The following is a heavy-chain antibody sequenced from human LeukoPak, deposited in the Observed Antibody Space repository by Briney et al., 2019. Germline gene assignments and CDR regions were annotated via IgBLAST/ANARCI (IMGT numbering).Heavy chain of an antibody. Sequence: ASVTVSCKFSGYTLTQLAIHWVRQAPGKGLEWMGGFDPEDGETVYAQKFQDRVTMTEDTSTDTASMELTSLASEDTAVYYCATQARGYFYYWGQGTLVTVSS. CDR3: ATQARGYFYY. J-gene: IGHJ4*02. CDR2: FDPEDGET. V-gene: IGHV1-24*01. CDR1: GYTLTQLA.